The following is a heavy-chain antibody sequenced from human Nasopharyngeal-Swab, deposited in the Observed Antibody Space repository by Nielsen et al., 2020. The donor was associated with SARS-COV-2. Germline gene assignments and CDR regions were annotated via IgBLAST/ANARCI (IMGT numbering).Heavy chain of an antibody. Sequence: SETLSLTCAVYGGSFSGYYWNWIRQPPGKGLEWIGEIHHSGSTDYNPSLKSRVTISVDTSKNQFSLKLSSVTAADTAVFYCARGPVRYDFWSGYYCGFDYWGQGTLVTVSS. J-gene: IGHJ4*02. CDR1: GGSFSGYY. CDR2: IHHSGST. V-gene: IGHV4-34*01. D-gene: IGHD3-3*01. CDR3: ARGPVRYDFWSGYYCGFDY.